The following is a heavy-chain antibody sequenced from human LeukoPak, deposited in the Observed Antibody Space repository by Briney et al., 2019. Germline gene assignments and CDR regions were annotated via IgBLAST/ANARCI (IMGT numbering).Heavy chain of an antibody. Sequence: ASVKVSRKASGYTFTDYYIHWVRQAPGQGLEWMGWINPNRSGTNYAQKFQGRVTMTRDTSISTAYMDLSSLRSDDTAVYYCARDLGSSSWHFDYWGQGTLVTVSP. J-gene: IGHJ4*02. CDR2: INPNRSGT. CDR1: GYTFTDYY. D-gene: IGHD6-13*01. CDR3: ARDLGSSSWHFDY. V-gene: IGHV1-2*02.